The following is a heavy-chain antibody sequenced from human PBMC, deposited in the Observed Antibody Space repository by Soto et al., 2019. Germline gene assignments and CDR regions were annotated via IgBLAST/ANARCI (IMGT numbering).Heavy chain of an antibody. D-gene: IGHD3-3*01. V-gene: IGHV3-74*01. CDR3: SIDTFGLSDT. Sequence: EVQLVESGGGLVQPGGSLTLSCAASKFTFSFYWMHWVRQTPGKGLVWVSRINPDGTITNYADSVEGRFTISRDNAMGTLYLQMNSLSAEDTAIYYCSIDTFGLSDTWGQGTLVTVSS. CDR2: INPDGTIT. CDR1: KFTFSFYW. J-gene: IGHJ5*02.